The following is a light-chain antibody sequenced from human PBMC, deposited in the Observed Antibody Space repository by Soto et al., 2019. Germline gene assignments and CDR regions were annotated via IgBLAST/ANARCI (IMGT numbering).Light chain of an antibody. CDR3: QHYNSYSEA. V-gene: IGKV1-5*01. J-gene: IGKJ1*01. CDR2: GAS. Sequence: DIQMTQSPSTLSASVGDRVTITCRASQSIGTWLAWYQQKPGKAPKVLIYGASSLESGVPSRFSGSGSGTEFTLTISSLQPDDFATYYCQHYNSYSEAFGQGTKVELK. CDR1: QSIGTW.